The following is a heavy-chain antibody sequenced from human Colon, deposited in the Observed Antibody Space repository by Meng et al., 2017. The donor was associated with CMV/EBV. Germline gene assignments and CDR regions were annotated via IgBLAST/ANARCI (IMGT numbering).Heavy chain of an antibody. CDR3: ARTYYYESSGYYSYYYHSGIDV. Sequence: GSLRLSCAVYGGSFSGYYWSWIRQPPGKGLEWIGYISYSGSPNYNPSLKSRVTISVDTSKNQFSLKLSSVTAADTAVYYCARTYYYESSGYYSYYYHSGIDVWGQGTPVTVSS. J-gene: IGHJ6*02. CDR1: GGSFSGYY. D-gene: IGHD3-22*01. V-gene: IGHV4-34*01. CDR2: ISYSGSP.